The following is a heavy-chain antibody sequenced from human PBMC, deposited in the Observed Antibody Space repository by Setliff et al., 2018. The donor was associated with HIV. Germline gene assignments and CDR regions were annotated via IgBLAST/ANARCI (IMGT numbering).Heavy chain of an antibody. CDR2: VYYSGNT. CDR1: GGSISSGGYY. V-gene: IGHV4-31*03. Sequence: SSETLSLTCTVSGGSISSGGYYWSWIRQHPGKGLEWIGYVYYSGNTYYNPSLKSRVTISVDTSKNQFSVKLNSVTAADTAVYYCARSKISGSNHENYGFDVWGQGTTVTVSS. CDR3: ARSKISGSNHENYGFDV. J-gene: IGHJ6*02. D-gene: IGHD1-26*01.